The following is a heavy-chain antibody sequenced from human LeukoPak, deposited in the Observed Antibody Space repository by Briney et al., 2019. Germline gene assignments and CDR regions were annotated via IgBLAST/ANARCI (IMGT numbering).Heavy chain of an antibody. V-gene: IGHV1-2*02. D-gene: IGHD3-3*01. CDR3: AKRGTSGYYDY. CDR1: GYTFTGYY. Sequence: ASVKVSCKASGYTFTGYYIHWVRQAPGQGLEWMGWLNPNGGGAKFAQKFQGRVTMTRDTSISTAYMELSRLRSDDTAVYYCAKRGTSGYYDYWGQGTLVTVSS. CDR2: LNPNGGGA. J-gene: IGHJ4*02.